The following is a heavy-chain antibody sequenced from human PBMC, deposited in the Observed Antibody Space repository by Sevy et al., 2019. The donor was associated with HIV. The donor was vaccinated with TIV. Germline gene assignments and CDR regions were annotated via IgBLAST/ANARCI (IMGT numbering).Heavy chain of an antibody. J-gene: IGHJ5*02. V-gene: IGHV1-18*01. CDR2: ISAYNGNT. CDR1: GYTFTSYG. CDR3: ARDQGRYYDSSGYYSVGWFDP. Sequence: ASVKVSCKASGYTFTSYGISWVRQAPGQGLEWMGWISAYNGNTNYAQKLQGRVTMTTDTSTSTAYVELRSLRSDDTALYYCARDQGRYYDSSGYYSVGWFDPWGQGTLVTVSS. D-gene: IGHD3-22*01.